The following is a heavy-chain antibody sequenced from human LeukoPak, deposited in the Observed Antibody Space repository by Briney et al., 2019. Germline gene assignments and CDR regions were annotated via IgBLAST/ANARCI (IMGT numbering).Heavy chain of an antibody. CDR2: ISWNSGSI. J-gene: IGHJ4*02. CDR3: AKAVAVVPASFDY. Sequence: SLRLSCAASGFTFDDYAMHWVRQAPGKGLEWVSGISWNSGSIGYADSVKGRFTISRDNAENSLYLQMNSLRTEDTALYYCAKAVAVVPASFDYWGQGTLVTVSS. V-gene: IGHV3-9*01. CDR1: GFTFDDYA. D-gene: IGHD2-2*01.